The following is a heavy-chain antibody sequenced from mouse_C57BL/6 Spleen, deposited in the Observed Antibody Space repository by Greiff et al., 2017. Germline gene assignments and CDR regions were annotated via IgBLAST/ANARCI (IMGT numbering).Heavy chain of an antibody. Sequence: VQLQQPGTELVKPGASVKLSCKASGYTFTSYWMHWVKQRPGQGLEWIGNINPSNGGTNYNEKFKSKATLTVDKSSSTAYMQLSSLTSEDSAVYYCARSGAYYYGSSPYWYFDVWGTGTTVTVSS. J-gene: IGHJ1*03. CDR1: GYTFTSYW. D-gene: IGHD1-1*01. CDR2: INPSNGGT. V-gene: IGHV1-53*01. CDR3: ARSGAYYYGSSPYWYFDV.